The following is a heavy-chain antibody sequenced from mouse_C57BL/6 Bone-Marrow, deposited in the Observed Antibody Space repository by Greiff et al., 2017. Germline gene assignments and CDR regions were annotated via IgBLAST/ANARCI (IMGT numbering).Heavy chain of an antibody. V-gene: IGHV3-6*01. CDR3: ARSITTVVDC. CDR2: IRYDGSN. J-gene: IGHJ2*01. CDR1: GYSITSGYY. D-gene: IGHD1-1*01. Sequence: EVQRVESGPGLVKPSPSLSLTCSVTGYSITSGYYWNWIRRFPGNKLECVGYIRYDGSNNYNPSLKNRISITRDTSKNTVFLQLNSVTTEDTATYYCARSITTVVDCWGQGTTLTVSS.